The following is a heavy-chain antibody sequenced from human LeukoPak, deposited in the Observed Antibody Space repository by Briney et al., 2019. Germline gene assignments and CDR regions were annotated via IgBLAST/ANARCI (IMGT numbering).Heavy chain of an antibody. CDR2: INHSGST. CDR3: ARSSSWYRWFDP. Sequence: SETLSLTRAVYGGSFSGYYWSWIRQPPGKGLEWIGEINHSGSTNYNPSLKSRVTISVDTSKNQLSLKLSSVSAADTAVYYCARSSSWYRWFDPWGQGTLVTVSS. J-gene: IGHJ5*02. CDR1: GGSFSGYY. V-gene: IGHV4-34*01. D-gene: IGHD6-13*01.